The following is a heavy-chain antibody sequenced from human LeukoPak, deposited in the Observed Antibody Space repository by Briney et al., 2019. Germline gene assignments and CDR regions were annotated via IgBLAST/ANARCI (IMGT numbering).Heavy chain of an antibody. CDR1: GFAFRSYA. V-gene: IGHV3-74*01. Sequence: GGSLRFSCAASGFAFRSYAMSWVRQAPGKGLEWVSGIQRDGTSPTYADSVKGRFIISRDNAKGSVYLQMNILRAEDTAVYYCSRGHYGPDYWGQGTLVTVSS. D-gene: IGHD3-16*01. J-gene: IGHJ4*02. CDR2: IQRDGTSP. CDR3: SRGHYGPDY.